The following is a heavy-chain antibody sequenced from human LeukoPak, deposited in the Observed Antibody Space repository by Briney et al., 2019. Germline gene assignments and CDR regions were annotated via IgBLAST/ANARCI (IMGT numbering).Heavy chain of an antibody. V-gene: IGHV3-43*02. CDR1: GFTSVDYA. CDR3: AKDIHPNNWNYLFDY. CDR2: ISGDGGSA. Sequence: PGGSLRLSCAASGFTSVDYAMHWVRQAPGKGLEWVSLISGDGGSAHYADSVKGRFTISRDNSKNSLYLQMNSLRTEDTALYYCAKDIHPNNWNYLFDYWGQGTLVTVSS. J-gene: IGHJ4*02. D-gene: IGHD1-7*01.